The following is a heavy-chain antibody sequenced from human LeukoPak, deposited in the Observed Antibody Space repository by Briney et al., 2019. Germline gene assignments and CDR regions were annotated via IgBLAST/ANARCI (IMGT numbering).Heavy chain of an antibody. Sequence: GGSPRLSCAASGFTFSSYWMSWVRQAPGKGLEWVADINQDGSEKYYVDSVKGRFTISRDNAKNSLYLQMNSLRAEDTAVYYCARGHSSFDPWGQGTLVTVSS. CDR2: INQDGSEK. CDR1: GFTFSSYW. J-gene: IGHJ5*02. V-gene: IGHV3-7*04. CDR3: ARGHSSFDP.